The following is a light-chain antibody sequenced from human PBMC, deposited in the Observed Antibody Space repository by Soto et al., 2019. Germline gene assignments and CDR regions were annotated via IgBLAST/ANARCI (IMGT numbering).Light chain of an antibody. J-gene: IGKJ4*01. CDR3: QQYSSLLLT. Sequence: EIVLTQSPGTLSLSPVERATLSCRASQSVSSSYLAWYQQKPGQAPRLLIYGASSRATGIPDRFSGSGSETDFTLTISRLEPEDSAVYYCQQYSSLLLTFGGGTKVDIK. CDR1: QSVSSSY. CDR2: GAS. V-gene: IGKV3-20*01.